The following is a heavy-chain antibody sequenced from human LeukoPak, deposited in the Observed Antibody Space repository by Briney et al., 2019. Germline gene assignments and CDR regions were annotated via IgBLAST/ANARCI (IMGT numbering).Heavy chain of an antibody. CDR2: ISYDGSNK. CDR1: GVTFSSYA. Sequence: PGGSLRLSCAASGVTFSSYAMHWVRQAPGKGLEWVAVISYDGSNKYYADSVKGRFTISRDNSKNTLYLQMNSLRAEDTAVYYCARDRGSYYVWYYFDYWGQGTLVTVSS. D-gene: IGHD1-26*01. J-gene: IGHJ4*02. CDR3: ARDRGSYYVWYYFDY. V-gene: IGHV3-30-3*01.